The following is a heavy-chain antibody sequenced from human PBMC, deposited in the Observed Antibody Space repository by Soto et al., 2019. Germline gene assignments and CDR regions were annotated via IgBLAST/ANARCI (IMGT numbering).Heavy chain of an antibody. CDR1: GGTFSSYS. CDR3: AREHCSCTGCYARPDY. D-gene: IGHD2-2*01. J-gene: IGHJ4*02. Sequence: QVQLVQSGAEVKKPGSSVKVSCKASGGTFSSYSISWVRQAPGQGLEWMGGIIPIFGTANYAQKFQGRVTITADESTSTAYMELSSLRSEDTAVYYCAREHCSCTGCYARPDYWGQGTLVTVSS. CDR2: IIPIFGTA. V-gene: IGHV1-69*01.